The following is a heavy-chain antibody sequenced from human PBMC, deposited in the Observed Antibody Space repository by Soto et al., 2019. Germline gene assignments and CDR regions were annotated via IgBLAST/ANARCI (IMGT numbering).Heavy chain of an antibody. Sequence: EAHLLESGGGLVQPGGSLRLSCAASGFTFSSYAMSWVRQAPGKGLEWVSVITGSGGSTNYADSVKGRFTISRDNSKNTLYLQMNSLRAEDTGVYYCARTLVLRYFDWSSGVSFYFDYWGQGTLVTVFS. CDR3: ARTLVLRYFDWSSGVSFYFDY. D-gene: IGHD3-9*01. CDR1: GFTFSSYA. CDR2: ITGSGGST. V-gene: IGHV3-23*01. J-gene: IGHJ4*02.